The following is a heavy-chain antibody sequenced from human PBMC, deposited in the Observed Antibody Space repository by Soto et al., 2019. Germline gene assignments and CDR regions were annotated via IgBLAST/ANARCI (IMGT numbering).Heavy chain of an antibody. CDR2: ISAYNGNT. CDR3: ATRVWERSDYYGMDV. J-gene: IGHJ6*02. D-gene: IGHD1-26*01. V-gene: IGHV1-18*01. CDR1: GYTFTSYG. Sequence: ASVKVSCKASGYTFTSYGISWVRQAPGQGLEWMGWISAYNGNTNYAQKLQGRVTMTADTSTDTAYMELSSLRSEDTAVYYCATRVWERSDYYGMDVWGQGTTVTVSS.